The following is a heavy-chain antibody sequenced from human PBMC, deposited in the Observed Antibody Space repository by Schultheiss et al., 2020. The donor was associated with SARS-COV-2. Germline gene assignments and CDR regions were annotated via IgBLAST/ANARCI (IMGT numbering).Heavy chain of an antibody. CDR3: VKGAVAGRVAYYGMDV. CDR2: ISVSGSTI. V-gene: IGHV3-48*03. J-gene: IGHJ6*02. CDR1: GLTFSNYE. D-gene: IGHD6-19*01. Sequence: GGSLRLSCAASGLTFSNYEMNWVRQAPGKGLEWISYISVSGSTIHYADSVKGRFTISRDNAKNSLYLQMSSLRAEDTAVYYCVKGAVAGRVAYYGMDVWGQGTTVTVSS.